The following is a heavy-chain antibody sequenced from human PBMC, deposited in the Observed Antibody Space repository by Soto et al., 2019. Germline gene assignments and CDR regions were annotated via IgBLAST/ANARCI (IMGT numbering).Heavy chain of an antibody. Sequence: QVQLQESGPGLVKPSQTLSLTCTVSGGSISSGDYYWSWIRQPPGKGLEWIGYIYYSGSTYYNPSLKSRVTISVATSKNHFALKLSSVTAADTAVYYCASNSYGYIFYAYWGQGTLVTVSS. CDR2: IYYSGST. CDR1: GGSISSGDYY. D-gene: IGHD5-18*01. CDR3: ASNSYGYIFYAY. J-gene: IGHJ4*02. V-gene: IGHV4-30-4*01.